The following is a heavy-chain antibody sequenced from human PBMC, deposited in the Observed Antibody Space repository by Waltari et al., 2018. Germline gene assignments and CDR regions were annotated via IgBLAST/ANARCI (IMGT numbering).Heavy chain of an antibody. D-gene: IGHD3-16*01. CDR3: VCFSFFSGGY. J-gene: IGHJ4*02. CDR1: GFNFSNYA. Sequence: QVQLVESGGGVVQPGGSLRLSCAASGFNFSNYAMHWVRQPPGKGLEWVAFIQYDGSNKEYVDSVKGRFTISRDNSKNTVYLQMNSLRVEDTALYFCVCFSFFSGGYWGQGTLVSVSS. V-gene: IGHV3-30*02. CDR2: IQYDGSNK.